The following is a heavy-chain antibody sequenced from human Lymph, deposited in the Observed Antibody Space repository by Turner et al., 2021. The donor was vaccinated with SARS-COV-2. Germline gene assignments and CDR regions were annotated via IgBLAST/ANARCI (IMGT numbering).Heavy chain of an antibody. D-gene: IGHD6-13*01. Sequence: QVQLVESGGGVVRPGRSLRRSCAASGFTFSTYGRHWVRQAPGKGLEWVAMIWFDGSNKYYADSVKGRFTISRDNSKNTLYLQMNNLRAEDTAVYYCARGSAGGDVWGQGTTVTVSS. CDR2: IWFDGSNK. CDR3: ARGSAGGDV. J-gene: IGHJ6*02. V-gene: IGHV3-33*01. CDR1: GFTFSTYG.